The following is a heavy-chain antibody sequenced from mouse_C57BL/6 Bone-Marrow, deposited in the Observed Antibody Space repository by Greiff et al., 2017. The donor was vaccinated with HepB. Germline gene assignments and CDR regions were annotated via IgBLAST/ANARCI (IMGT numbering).Heavy chain of an antibody. J-gene: IGHJ4*01. CDR3: DRGGLENVITAVVARLYYAMDY. CDR1: GFSLTSYG. CDR2: IWSGGST. V-gene: IGHV2-2*01. D-gene: IGHD1-1*01. Sequence: QVQLKESGPGLVQPSQSLSITCTVSGFSLTSYGVHWVRQSPGKGLEWLGVIWSGGSTDYNAAFISRLSISKDNSKSQVFFKMNSLQADDTAIYYCDRGGLENVITAVVARLYYAMDYWGQGTSVTVSS.